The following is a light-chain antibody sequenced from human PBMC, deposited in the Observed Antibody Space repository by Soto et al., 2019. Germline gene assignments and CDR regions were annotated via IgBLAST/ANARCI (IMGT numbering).Light chain of an antibody. CDR2: EVS. CDR1: SSDVGSYNR. Sequence: LTQPPSVSGSPGQSVTISCTGTSSDVGSYNRVSWYQQPPGTAPKLMISEVSNRPSGVPDRFSGSKSGNTASLTISGLQAEDEADYYCSSYTSSSTYVFGTGTKVT. V-gene: IGLV2-18*02. CDR3: SSYTSSSTYV. J-gene: IGLJ1*01.